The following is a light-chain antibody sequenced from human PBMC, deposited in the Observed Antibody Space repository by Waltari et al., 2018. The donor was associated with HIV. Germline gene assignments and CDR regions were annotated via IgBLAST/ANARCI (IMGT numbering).Light chain of an antibody. CDR1: SSNIGNNY. J-gene: IGLJ2*01. CDR3: GTWYTSLSALV. V-gene: IGLV1-51*02. Sequence: QSVLTQPPSVSAAPGQQVTISCSGNSSNIGNNYVSWSQQSPATAPKLLIFENNHRPAGSPDRVSGSKAGTSATLGISGLQTGDEADDYCGTWYTSLSALVFGGGTKLTVL. CDR2: ENN.